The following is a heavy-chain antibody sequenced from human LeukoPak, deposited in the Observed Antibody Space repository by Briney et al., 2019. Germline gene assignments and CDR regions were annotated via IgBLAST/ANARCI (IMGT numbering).Heavy chain of an antibody. CDR3: AKGLPGFLEWLSPFDY. CDR1: GLTFSSYA. J-gene: IGHJ4*02. CDR2: ISGSGGST. D-gene: IGHD3-3*01. V-gene: IGHV3-23*01. Sequence: PGGSLRLSCAASGLTFSSYAMSWVRQAPGKGLEWVSAISGSGGSTYYADSVKGRFTISRDNSKNTLYLQMNSLRAEDTAVYYCAKGLPGFLEWLSPFDYWGQGTLVTVSS.